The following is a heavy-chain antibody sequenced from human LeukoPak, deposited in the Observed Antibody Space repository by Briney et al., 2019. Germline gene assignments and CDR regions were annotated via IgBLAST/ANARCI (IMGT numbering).Heavy chain of an antibody. Sequence: ASVTVSCKASGYTFTSYGISWVRQAPGQGLEWMGWISAYNGNTNYAQKLQGRVTMTKDTSTSTAYMELRSLRSDDTAVYYCARLGFGELLTHIDYWGQGTLVTVSS. CDR2: ISAYNGNT. V-gene: IGHV1-18*01. CDR1: GYTFTSYG. CDR3: ARLGFGELLTHIDY. D-gene: IGHD3-10*01. J-gene: IGHJ4*02.